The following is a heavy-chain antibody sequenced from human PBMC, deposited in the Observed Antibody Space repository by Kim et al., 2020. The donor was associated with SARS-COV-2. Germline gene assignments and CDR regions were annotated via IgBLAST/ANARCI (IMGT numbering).Heavy chain of an antibody. V-gene: IGHV6-1*01. Sequence: SQTLSLTCAISGDRVSSNSAAWNWIRQSPSRGLEWLGRTYYRSKWYNDYAVSVKSRITINPDTSKNQFSLQLNSVTPEDTAVYYCASSGAIAVAGTHAFDIWGQGTMVTVSS. CDR1: GDRVSSNSAA. CDR3: ASSGAIAVAGTHAFDI. CDR2: TYYRSKWYN. D-gene: IGHD6-19*01. J-gene: IGHJ3*02.